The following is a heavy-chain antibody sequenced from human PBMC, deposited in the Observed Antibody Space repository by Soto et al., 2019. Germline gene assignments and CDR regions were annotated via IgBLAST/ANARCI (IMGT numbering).Heavy chain of an antibody. CDR3: ARISGNYYGAFDI. Sequence: ASVKVSCKASGYTFSSYGMHWLRQAPGQSLEWMGWINTGNVNTKYSQKFQGRVTITTDTSASTAYMELSSLRSEDTAVYYCARISGNYYGAFDIWGQGTMVTVS. J-gene: IGHJ3*02. D-gene: IGHD1-26*01. CDR1: GYTFSSYG. V-gene: IGHV1-3*04. CDR2: INTGNVNT.